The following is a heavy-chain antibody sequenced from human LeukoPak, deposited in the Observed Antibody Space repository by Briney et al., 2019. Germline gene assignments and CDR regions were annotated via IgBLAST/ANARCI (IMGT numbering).Heavy chain of an antibody. V-gene: IGHV1-8*01. Sequence: ASVKVSCKASGYTFTSYDINWVRQATGQGLEWMGWMNPNSGNTGYAQKFQGRVTMTRNTSISTAYMELSSLRSGDTAVYYCARHSSGWSHIDYWGQGTLVTVSS. CDR3: ARHSSGWSHIDY. CDR2: MNPNSGNT. CDR1: GYTFTSYD. D-gene: IGHD6-19*01. J-gene: IGHJ4*02.